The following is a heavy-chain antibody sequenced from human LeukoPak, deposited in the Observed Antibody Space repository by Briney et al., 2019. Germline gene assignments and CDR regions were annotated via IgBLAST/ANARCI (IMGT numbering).Heavy chain of an antibody. CDR1: GFTFNSYA. CDR2: ISGSGGST. J-gene: IGHJ6*02. V-gene: IGHV3-23*01. CDR3: ARDSYLYNYFYGVDV. Sequence: GGSLRLSCAASGFTFNSYAMSWVRQAPGKGLEWVSAISGSGGSTYYADSVKGRFTISRGNAKSTLYLQMNSLRAEDTAVYYCARDSYLYNYFYGVDVWGQGTTVTVSS.